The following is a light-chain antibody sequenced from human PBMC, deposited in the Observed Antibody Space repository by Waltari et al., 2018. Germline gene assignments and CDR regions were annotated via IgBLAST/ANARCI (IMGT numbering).Light chain of an antibody. CDR3: MEALQTVPT. V-gene: IGKV2-28*01. J-gene: IGKJ4*01. Sequence: DIVITQSPLSLHVTPGDPASIFCRSSHSLLHANGNNYLDWYLQKPGQSPHLLIYLGSNRASGVPERFTGSGSGTNFTLKITRVEADDVGIYYCMEALQTVPTFGGGTTVEIK. CDR1: HSLLHANGNNY. CDR2: LGS.